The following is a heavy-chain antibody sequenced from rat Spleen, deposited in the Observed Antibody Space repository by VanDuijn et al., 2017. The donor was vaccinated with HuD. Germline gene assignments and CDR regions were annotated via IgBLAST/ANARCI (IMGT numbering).Heavy chain of an antibody. J-gene: IGHJ4*01. Sequence: EVQLVESGGGLVQPGRSLKLSCAASGFTFSDYYMAWVRQAPKKGLEWVASISYEGGSTYYGDSVKGRFTISRDNAKSTLYLQMNSLRSEDTATYYCARPDSAIYVMDAWGQGASVTVSS. V-gene: IGHV5-22*01. CDR1: GFTFSDYY. D-gene: IGHD4-3*01. CDR2: ISYEGGST. CDR3: ARPDSAIYVMDA.